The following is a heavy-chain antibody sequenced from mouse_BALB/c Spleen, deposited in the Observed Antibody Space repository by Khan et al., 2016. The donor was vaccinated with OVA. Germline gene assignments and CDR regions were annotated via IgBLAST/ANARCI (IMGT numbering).Heavy chain of an antibody. CDR3: ARNTIMVTAVIDY. CDR2: IWSDGKT. V-gene: IGHV2-6*02. J-gene: IGHJ4*01. CDR1: GFSLTSYG. Sequence: QMQLVESGPGLVAPSQSLSITCTVSGFSLTSYGVHWVRQPPGKGLEWLVVIWSDGKTTYNSTLKSRLSISKDNSKSQVFLQMNSLQTADTAMSYWARNTIMVTAVIDYWGQGTSVTVSS. D-gene: IGHD2-2*01.